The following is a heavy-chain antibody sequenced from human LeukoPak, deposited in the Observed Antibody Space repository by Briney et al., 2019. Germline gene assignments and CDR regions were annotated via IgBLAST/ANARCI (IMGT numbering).Heavy chain of an antibody. V-gene: IGHV4-61*01. J-gene: IGHJ4*02. Sequence: SETLSLTCTVSGGSISSGSYYWSWIRQPPGKGLEWIGYIYYSGSTNYNPSLKSRVTISVDTSKNQFSLKLSSVTAADTAVYYCARDGRYSSGWYFGDWGQGTLVTVSS. CDR3: ARDGRYSSGWYFGD. CDR2: IYYSGST. D-gene: IGHD6-19*01. CDR1: GGSISSGSYY.